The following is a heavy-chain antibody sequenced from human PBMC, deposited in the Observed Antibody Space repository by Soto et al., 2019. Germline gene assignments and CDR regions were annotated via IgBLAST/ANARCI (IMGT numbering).Heavy chain of an antibody. CDR3: AKSSYDILTGYYYHFAY. D-gene: IGHD3-9*01. J-gene: IGHJ4*02. V-gene: IGHV3-23*01. CDR2: ISVRGGST. CDR1: VFTFSSYA. Sequence: PGGSLRLSCAASVFTFSSYAMNLVRQGPGKGLECVSVISVRGGSTYYADSVKGRFTISRENAKNSLYLQMNSLRAEDTALYYCAKSSYDILTGYYYHFAYWAQGTFVTFSS.